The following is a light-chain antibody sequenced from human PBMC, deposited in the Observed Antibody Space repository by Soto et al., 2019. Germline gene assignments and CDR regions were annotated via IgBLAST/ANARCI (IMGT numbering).Light chain of an antibody. CDR1: QSISSW. J-gene: IGKJ1*01. CDR2: DAS. CDR3: QQYNSYPWT. Sequence: DIQMTQSPSTLSASVGDRVTITCRASQSISSWLAWYQQKPGKAPKLLIYDASSLESGVPSRFSGSGSGTELTLPISSLQPDDFATYYCQQYNSYPWTFGQGTKVEIK. V-gene: IGKV1-5*01.